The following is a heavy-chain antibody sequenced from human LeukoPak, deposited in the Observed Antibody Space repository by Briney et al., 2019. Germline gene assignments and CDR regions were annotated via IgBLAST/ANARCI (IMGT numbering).Heavy chain of an antibody. CDR3: ARDDPMYYDFWSGYYEGDAFDI. J-gene: IGHJ3*02. CDR1: GYTFTGYY. Sequence: ASVIVSCKASGYTFTGYYMHWVRQAPGQGLEWMGWINPMSGGTKYEQKFQGRVTMTRDTSISTAYMELSRLRSDDTAVYYCARDDPMYYDFWSGYYEGDAFDIWGQGTMVTVAS. V-gene: IGHV1-2*02. CDR2: INPMSGGT. D-gene: IGHD3-3*01.